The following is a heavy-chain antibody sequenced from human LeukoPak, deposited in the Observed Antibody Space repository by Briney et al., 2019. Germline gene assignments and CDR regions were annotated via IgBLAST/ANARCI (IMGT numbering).Heavy chain of an antibody. J-gene: IGHJ4*02. V-gene: IGHV3-15*01. D-gene: IGHD4-17*01. CDR3: TTFDYGDLNFDY. CDR2: IKSKTDGGTT. Sequence: GGSLRLSCAASGFTFSNAWMSWVRQAPGKGLEWVGRIKSKTDGGTTDYAAPVKGRFTISRDDSRNTLYLQMNSLKTEDTAVYYCTTFDYGDLNFDYWGQGTLVTVSS. CDR1: GFTFSNAW.